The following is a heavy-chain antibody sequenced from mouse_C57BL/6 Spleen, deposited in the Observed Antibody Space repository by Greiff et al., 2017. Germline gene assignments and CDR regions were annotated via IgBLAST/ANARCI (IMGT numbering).Heavy chain of an antibody. V-gene: IGHV1-82*01. CDR3: ATYSNLDAMDY. Sequence: QVQLQQSGPELVKPGASVKISCKASGYAFSSSWMNWVKQRPGKGLEWIGRIYPGDGDTNYNGKFKGKATLTADKSSSTAYMQLSSLTSEDSAVYFCATYSNLDAMDYWGQGTSVTVSS. D-gene: IGHD2-5*01. J-gene: IGHJ4*01. CDR1: GYAFSSSW. CDR2: IYPGDGDT.